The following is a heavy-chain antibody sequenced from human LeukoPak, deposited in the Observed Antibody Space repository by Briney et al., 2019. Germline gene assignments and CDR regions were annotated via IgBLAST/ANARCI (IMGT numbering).Heavy chain of an antibody. D-gene: IGHD6-13*01. Sequence: SQTLSLTCTVSGGSIRSGTDYWSWIRQPAGKGLEWIGRIYMSGSTDYNPSFKSRVTMSVDTSKNQFSLKLSSVTPADTAVYYCARQVYSSSWSYYFEYWGQGILVTVSS. CDR3: ARQVYSSSWSYYFEY. V-gene: IGHV4-61*02. J-gene: IGHJ4*02. CDR2: IYMSGST. CDR1: GGSIRSGTDY.